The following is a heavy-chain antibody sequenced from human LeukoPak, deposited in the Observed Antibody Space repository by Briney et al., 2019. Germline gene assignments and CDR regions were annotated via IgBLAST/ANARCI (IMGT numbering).Heavy chain of an antibody. Sequence: PSETLSLTCTVSGGFISSGGYYWSWIRQHPGKGLEWIGYIYYSGSTYYNPSLKSRVTISVDTSKNQFSLKLSSVTAADTAVYYCARDNRRGLDYWGQGTLVTVSS. CDR3: ARDNRRGLDY. J-gene: IGHJ4*02. CDR1: GGFISSGGYY. D-gene: IGHD2/OR15-2a*01. CDR2: IYYSGST. V-gene: IGHV4-31*03.